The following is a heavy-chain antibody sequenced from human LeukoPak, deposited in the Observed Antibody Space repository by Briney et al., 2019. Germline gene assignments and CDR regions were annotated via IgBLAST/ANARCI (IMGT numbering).Heavy chain of an antibody. D-gene: IGHD3-3*01. CDR1: GGTFSSYA. Sequence: PLASVKVSCKASGGTFSSYAISWVRQAPGQGLEWMGRIIPILGIANYAQKFQGRVTITADESTSTAYMELSSLRSEDTAVYYCARAHPSLYDFGLWGQGTLVTVSS. V-gene: IGHV1-69*04. CDR3: ARAHPSLYDFGL. J-gene: IGHJ1*01. CDR2: IIPILGIA.